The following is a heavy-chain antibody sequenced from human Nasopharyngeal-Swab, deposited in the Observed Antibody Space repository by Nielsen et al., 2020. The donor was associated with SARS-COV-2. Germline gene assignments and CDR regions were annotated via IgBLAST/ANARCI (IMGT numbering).Heavy chain of an antibody. Sequence: SETLSLTCTVSGGSISSSSYYWGWIRQSPGKGLEWIGSIYYSGSTYYNPSLKGRVTISVDTSKNQFSLKLSSVTAADTAVYYCARAYGDYEDYYYYGMDVWGQGTTVTVSS. J-gene: IGHJ6*02. CDR3: ARAYGDYEDYYYYGMDV. V-gene: IGHV4-39*01. D-gene: IGHD4-17*01. CDR1: GGSISSSSYY. CDR2: IYYSGST.